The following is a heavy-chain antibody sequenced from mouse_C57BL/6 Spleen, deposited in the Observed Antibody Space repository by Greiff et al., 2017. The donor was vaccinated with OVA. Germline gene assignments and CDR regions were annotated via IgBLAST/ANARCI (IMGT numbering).Heavy chain of an antibody. J-gene: IGHJ2*01. CDR2: IDPSDSET. V-gene: IGHV1-52*01. Sequence: QVQLQQPGAELVRPGSSVKLSCKASGYTFTSYWMHWVKQRPIQGLEWIGNIDPSDSETHYNQKFKDKATLTVDKSSSTAYMQRSSLTSEDSAVYYCARLAITTIYFDYWGQGTTLTVSS. D-gene: IGHD2-4*01. CDR3: ARLAITTIYFDY. CDR1: GYTFTSYW.